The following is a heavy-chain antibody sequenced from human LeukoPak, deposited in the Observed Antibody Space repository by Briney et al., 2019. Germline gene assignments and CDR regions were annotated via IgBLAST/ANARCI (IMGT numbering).Heavy chain of an antibody. V-gene: IGHV4-34*01. Sequence: SETLSLTCAVYGGSFSGYYWSWIRQPPGKGLEWIGEINHSGSTNYNPSLKSRVTISVDTSKNQFSLKLSSVTAADTAVYYCARVRSSGWYVRNWFDPWGQGTLVTVSS. D-gene: IGHD6-19*01. CDR1: GGSFSGYY. J-gene: IGHJ5*02. CDR2: INHSGST. CDR3: ARVRSSGWYVRNWFDP.